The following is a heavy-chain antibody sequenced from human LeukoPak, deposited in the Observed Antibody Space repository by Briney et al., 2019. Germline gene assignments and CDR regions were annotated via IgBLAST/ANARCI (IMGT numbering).Heavy chain of an antibody. CDR2: ISAYNGNT. CDR3: ARVYYDILTGSSYYFDY. D-gene: IGHD3-9*01. CDR1: GYTLTSYV. Sequence: ASVKVSCKASGYTLTSYVISWVRQTPGQGLEWMGWISAYNGNTNYAQKRQGRLTMTTDPSTSTAYMELRSLRSDDSAVYYCARVYYDILTGSSYYFDYWGQGTLVTVSS. V-gene: IGHV1-18*01. J-gene: IGHJ4*02.